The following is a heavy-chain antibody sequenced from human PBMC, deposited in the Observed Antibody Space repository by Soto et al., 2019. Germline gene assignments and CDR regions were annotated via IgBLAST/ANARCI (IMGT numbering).Heavy chain of an antibody. J-gene: IGHJ6*02. CDR2: INSDGSSR. CDR1: GFTFTNYW. CDR3: ARGVRNYYGMDV. Sequence: GGSMRLSCAASGFTFTNYWMHWVRQAPGRGLVWVSRINSDGSSRFYADSVKGRFTISRDNAENTVYLQMNSLRAEDTAVYYCARGVRNYYGMDVWGQGTTVTVSS. V-gene: IGHV3-74*01.